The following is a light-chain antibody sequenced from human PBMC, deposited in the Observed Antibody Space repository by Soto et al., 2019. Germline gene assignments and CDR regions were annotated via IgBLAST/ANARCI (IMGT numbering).Light chain of an antibody. Sequence: EIVMTQSPATLSVSPGERATLSCRASQSVSTNLAWYQQKPGQAPRLLIYGASTRATGIPVRFSGSGSGTAFTLTISSLQSEDFAVYYCQQYYNWLPWTFGQGNKVEIK. CDR1: QSVSTN. V-gene: IGKV3-15*01. J-gene: IGKJ1*01. CDR2: GAS. CDR3: QQYYNWLPWT.